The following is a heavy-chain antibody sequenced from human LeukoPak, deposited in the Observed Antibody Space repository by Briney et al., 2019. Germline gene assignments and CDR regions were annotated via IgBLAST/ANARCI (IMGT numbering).Heavy chain of an antibody. CDR3: ASLGGYYDSSGYDPHDAFDI. CDR1: GFTFSSYW. Sequence: PGGSLRLSCAASGFTFSSYWMHWVRQAPGKGLEWVSAISGSGGSTYYADSVKGRFTISRDNSKNTLYLQMNSLRAEDTAVYYCASLGGYYDSSGYDPHDAFDIWGQGTMVTVSS. V-gene: IGHV3-23*01. D-gene: IGHD3-22*01. J-gene: IGHJ3*02. CDR2: ISGSGGST.